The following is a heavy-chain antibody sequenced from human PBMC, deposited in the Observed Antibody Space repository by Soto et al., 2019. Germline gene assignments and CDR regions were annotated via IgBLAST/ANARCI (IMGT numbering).Heavy chain of an antibody. CDR1: AGSFSGYY. CDR3: ARTGYSSGWYKAAFDI. CDR2: INHSGST. J-gene: IGHJ3*02. V-gene: IGHV4-34*01. Sequence: PSETLSLTSAVYAGSFSGYYWSWIRQPPGKGLEWIGEINHSGSTNYNPSLKSRVTISVDTSKNQFSLKLSSVTAADTAVYYCARTGYSSGWYKAAFDIWGQGTMVTVSS. D-gene: IGHD6-19*01.